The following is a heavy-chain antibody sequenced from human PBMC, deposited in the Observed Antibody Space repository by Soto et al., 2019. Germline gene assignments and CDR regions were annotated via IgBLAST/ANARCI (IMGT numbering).Heavy chain of an antibody. Sequence: GGSLRLSCAASGFTFNSYAMSWVRQAPGKGLEWVSAISGSGGSTYYAASVKGRFTISRDNSKNTLYLQMNSLRAEDTAVYYCAKFLSWTPTFDYWGQGTLVTVSS. CDR1: GFTFNSYA. V-gene: IGHV3-23*01. D-gene: IGHD6-13*01. CDR3: AKFLSWTPTFDY. J-gene: IGHJ4*02. CDR2: ISGSGGST.